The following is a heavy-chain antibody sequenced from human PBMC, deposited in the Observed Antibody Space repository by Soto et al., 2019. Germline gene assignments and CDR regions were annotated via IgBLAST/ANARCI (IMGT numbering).Heavy chain of an antibody. J-gene: IGHJ4*01. CDR1: GGSISNNNW. D-gene: IGHD3-3*01. Sequence: QVQLQESGPGLVKPSGTLSLTCTVSGGSISNNNWWSCVRQTPEKGLEWVGQIYHSGNTNYNPSLKSRVSMSVDKSKNQFSLKMNSATAADTAVYYCARFLPGFVGENEAFDFWGHGTLVTVSS. V-gene: IGHV4-4*02. CDR3: ARFLPGFVGENEAFDF. CDR2: IYHSGNT.